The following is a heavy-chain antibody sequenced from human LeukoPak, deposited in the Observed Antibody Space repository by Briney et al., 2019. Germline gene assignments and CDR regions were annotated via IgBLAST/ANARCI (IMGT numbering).Heavy chain of an antibody. D-gene: IGHD6-19*01. CDR1: DDSISTYY. CDR2: IYSSGST. Sequence: SGTLSLTCTVSDDSISTYYWSWIRRPPGRGLEWIGYIYSSGSTMYNPSLKSRVTISVDTSKKQLSLKLSTVTAADTAVYYCARAKKAVAGFFDYWGQGTLVTVSS. CDR3: ARAKKAVAGFFDY. V-gene: IGHV4-59*01. J-gene: IGHJ4*02.